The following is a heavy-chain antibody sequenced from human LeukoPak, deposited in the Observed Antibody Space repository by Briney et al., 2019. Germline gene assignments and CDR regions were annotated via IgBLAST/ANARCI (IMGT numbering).Heavy chain of an antibody. Sequence: GGSLRLSCAASAFTFSTYAMSWVRQAPGKGLEWVSGISNSGGSTPYADSVRGRFTISRDNSKNTLYLQMTSLRAGDTAVYYCTRHRYGDSGGDFDYWGQGTLVTVSS. CDR2: ISNSGGST. D-gene: IGHD2-21*02. J-gene: IGHJ4*02. CDR1: AFTFSTYA. V-gene: IGHV3-23*01. CDR3: TRHRYGDSGGDFDY.